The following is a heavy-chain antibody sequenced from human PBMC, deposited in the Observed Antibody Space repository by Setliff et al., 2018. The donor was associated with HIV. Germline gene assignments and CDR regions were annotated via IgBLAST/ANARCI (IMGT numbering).Heavy chain of an antibody. V-gene: IGHV1-18*01. CDR1: GYTFSNYG. CDR2: ITSYNGNT. CDR3: ARDYGSSPYAVFDS. Sequence: GASVKVSCKASGYTFSNYGITWVRQAPGQGLEWMGWITSYNGNTNYAKKFKGRVTMTTETSTSTAHMELRSLRSDDTAVYYCARDYGSSPYAVFDSWGQGTLVTVSS. J-gene: IGHJ4*02. D-gene: IGHD6-13*01.